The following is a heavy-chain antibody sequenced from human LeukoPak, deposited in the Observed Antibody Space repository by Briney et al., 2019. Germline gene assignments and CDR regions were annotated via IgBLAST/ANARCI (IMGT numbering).Heavy chain of an antibody. CDR2: INPNSGGT. V-gene: IGHV1-2*02. CDR3: VPVGYCSSTSPSTPCFFDY. J-gene: IGHJ4*02. CDR1: GYTFTCYY. Sequence: GASVQVSCKASGYTFTCYYMHWVRQAPGQGLEWMGWINPNSGGTNYAQKFQGRVTMTRDTSISTACRELSRLRSDGTAVYSCVPVGYCSSTSPSTPCFFDYWGQGTLVTVSS. D-gene: IGHD2-2*01.